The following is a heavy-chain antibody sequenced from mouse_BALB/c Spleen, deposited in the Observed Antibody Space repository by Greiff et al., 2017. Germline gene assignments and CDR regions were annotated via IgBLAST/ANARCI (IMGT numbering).Heavy chain of an antibody. Sequence: QVQLQQSGAELVKPGASVKLSCTASGFTFTSYYMYWVKQRPGQGLEWIGEINPSNSSTNFNENFKSNTTLTVDKSSSTAYMQLSSLTSEDAAVYYCSRSKYYGAIDYWGQGTSVTVSS. CDR2: INPSNSST. J-gene: IGHJ4*01. V-gene: IGHV1S81*02. CDR3: SRSKYYGAIDY. CDR1: GFTFTSYY. D-gene: IGHD1-1*01.